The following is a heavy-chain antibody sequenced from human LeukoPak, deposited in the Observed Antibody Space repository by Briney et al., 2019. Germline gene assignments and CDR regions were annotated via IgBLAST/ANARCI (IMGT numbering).Heavy chain of an antibody. D-gene: IGHD4-11*01. Sequence: SETLSLTCTVSGGSISSGGYYWSWIRQHPGKGLEWIGYIYYSGSTYYNPSPKSRVTISVDTSKNQFSLKLSSVTAADTAVYYCARALQQDYYYGMDVWGQGTTVTVSS. CDR3: ARALQQDYYYGMDV. V-gene: IGHV4-31*03. CDR1: GGSISSGGYY. J-gene: IGHJ6*02. CDR2: IYYSGST.